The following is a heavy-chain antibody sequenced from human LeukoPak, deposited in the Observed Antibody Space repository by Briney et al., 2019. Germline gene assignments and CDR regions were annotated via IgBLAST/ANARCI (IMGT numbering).Heavy chain of an antibody. CDR2: ISYDGSNK. CDR3: ARDCWITMVRGVISLVFDY. V-gene: IGHV3-30-3*01. D-gene: IGHD3-10*01. J-gene: IGHJ4*02. CDR1: GFTFSSYA. Sequence: GGSLRLSCAASGFTFSSYAMHWVRQAPGKGLEWVAVISYDGSNKYYADSVKGRFTISRDNSKNTLYLQMNSLRAEDTAVYYCARDCWITMVRGVISLVFDYWGQGTLVTVSS.